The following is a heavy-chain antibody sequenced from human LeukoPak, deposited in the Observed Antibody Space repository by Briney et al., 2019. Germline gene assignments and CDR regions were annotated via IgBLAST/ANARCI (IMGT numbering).Heavy chain of an antibody. D-gene: IGHD3-10*01. CDR2: INHSGST. Sequence: SETLSLTCAVYGGSFSGYYWSWVRQPPGKGLEWIGEINHSGSTNYNPSLKSRVTISVDTSKNQFSLKLSSVTAADTAVYYCARHPSPYYFTMVRGISRFWFDPWGQGTLVTVSS. J-gene: IGHJ5*02. CDR1: GGSFSGYY. V-gene: IGHV4-34*01. CDR3: ARHPSPYYFTMVRGISRFWFDP.